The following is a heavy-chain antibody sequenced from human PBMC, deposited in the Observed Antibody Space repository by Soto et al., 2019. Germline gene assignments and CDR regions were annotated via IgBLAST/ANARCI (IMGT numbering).Heavy chain of an antibody. J-gene: IGHJ1*01. CDR3: ARGYCSYDYDSSGYLYGY. D-gene: IGHD3-22*01. Sequence: QPGGSLRLSCAASGFTFSSYWMHWVRQAPGKGLVWVSRINSDGSSTSYADSVKGRFTISRDNAKNTLYLQMNSLRAEDTAVYYCARGYCSYDYDSSGYLYGYWSQGSLVTVS. CDR2: INSDGSST. CDR1: GFTFSSYW. V-gene: IGHV3-74*01.